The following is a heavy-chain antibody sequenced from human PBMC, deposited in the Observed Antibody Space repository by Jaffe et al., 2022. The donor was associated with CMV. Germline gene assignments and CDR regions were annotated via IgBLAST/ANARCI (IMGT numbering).Heavy chain of an antibody. CDR1: GGSFSGYY. J-gene: IGHJ6*03. Sequence: QVQLQQWGAGLLKPSETLSLTCAVYGGSFSGYYWSWIRQPPGKGLEWIGEINHSGSTNYNPSLKSRVTISVDTSKNQFSLKLSSVTAADTAVYYCARMRAYCGGDCYFLSYYYYMDVWGKGTTVTVSS. D-gene: IGHD2-21*02. CDR3: ARMRAYCGGDCYFLSYYYYMDV. V-gene: IGHV4-34*01. CDR2: INHSGST.